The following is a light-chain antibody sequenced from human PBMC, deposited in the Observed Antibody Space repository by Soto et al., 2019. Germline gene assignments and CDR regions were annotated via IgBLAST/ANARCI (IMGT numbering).Light chain of an antibody. J-gene: IGKJ2*01. Sequence: EIVLTQSPGTLSLSPGERATLSCRASQSVSSSYLARYQQKPGQAPRLLIYGASSRATGIPDRFSGSGSGTDFTLTISRLEPEDCAVYYCQQYGSSPRTFGQGTKLEIK. CDR1: QSVSSSY. CDR2: GAS. V-gene: IGKV3-20*01. CDR3: QQYGSSPRT.